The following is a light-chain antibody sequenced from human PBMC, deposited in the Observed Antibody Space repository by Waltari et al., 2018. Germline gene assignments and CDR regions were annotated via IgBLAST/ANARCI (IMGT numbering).Light chain of an antibody. V-gene: IGLV2-14*03. CDR1: SSDVGGGNF. CDR3: CSYAVSVI. CDR2: DVK. Sequence: QSALTQPASVSGSPGQSITISCTGTSSDVGGGNFVSWYQQHPGKAPKLLIYDVKNSAVVSNRVSASKSGKTAPLTISGLPAADEADYYCCSYAVSVIFGGGTKLTVL. J-gene: IGLJ2*01.